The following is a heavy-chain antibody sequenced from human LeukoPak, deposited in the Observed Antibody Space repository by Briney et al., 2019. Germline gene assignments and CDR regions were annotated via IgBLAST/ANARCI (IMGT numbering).Heavy chain of an antibody. CDR1: GGSISSYY. D-gene: IGHD3-10*01. CDR3: ARQVAAIAMVRGVTFDY. J-gene: IGHJ4*02. CDR2: IYYSGST. V-gene: IGHV4-59*08. Sequence: SETLSLTCTVSGGSISSYYWSWIRQPPGKGLEWIGYIYYSGSTNYNPSLKSRVTISVDTSKNQFSLKLSSVTAADTAVYYCARQVAAIAMVRGVTFDYWGQGTLVTVSS.